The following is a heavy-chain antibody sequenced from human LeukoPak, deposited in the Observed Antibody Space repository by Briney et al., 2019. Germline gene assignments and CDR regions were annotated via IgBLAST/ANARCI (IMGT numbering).Heavy chain of an antibody. CDR3: ARNSRGQWLVRGDAFDI. Sequence: SETLSLTCAVYGGSFSGYYWSWIRQPPGKGLEWIGEINHSGSTNYNPSLKSRVTISVDRSKNQFSLKLSSVTAADTAVYYCARNSRGQWLVRGDAFDIWGQGTMVTVSS. CDR2: INHSGST. V-gene: IGHV4-34*01. J-gene: IGHJ3*02. CDR1: GGSFSGYY. D-gene: IGHD6-19*01.